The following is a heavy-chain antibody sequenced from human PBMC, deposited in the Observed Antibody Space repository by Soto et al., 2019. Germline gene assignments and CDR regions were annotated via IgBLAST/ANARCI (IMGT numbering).Heavy chain of an antibody. D-gene: IGHD3-22*01. J-gene: IGHJ4*02. CDR3: ATAPRYYYDSSGYSLIDY. V-gene: IGHV1-24*01. CDR1: GYTLTELS. CDR2: FDPGDGET. Sequence: GASVKVSCKVSGYTLTELSMHWVRQAPGKGLEWMGGFDPGDGETIYAQKFQGRVTMTEDTSTDTAYMELSSLRSEDTAVYYCATAPRYYYDSSGYSLIDYWGQGTLVTAPQ.